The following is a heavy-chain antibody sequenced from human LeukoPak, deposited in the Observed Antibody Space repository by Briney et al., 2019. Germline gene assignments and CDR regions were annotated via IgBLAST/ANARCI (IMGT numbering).Heavy chain of an antibody. CDR1: GYTFTSYY. CDR3: ARETIGKIAVAGPFDY. CDR2: INPSGGST. Sequence: ASVKVSCKASGYTFTSYYMHWVRQAPGQGLEWMGIINPSGGSTSYAQKFQGRVTMTRDTSTSTVYMELSSLRSEDTAVYYCARETIGKIAVAGPFDYWGQGTLVTVSS. D-gene: IGHD6-19*01. V-gene: IGHV1-46*01. J-gene: IGHJ4*02.